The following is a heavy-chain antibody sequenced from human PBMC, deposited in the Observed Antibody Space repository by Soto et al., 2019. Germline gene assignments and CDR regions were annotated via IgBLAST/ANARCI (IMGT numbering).Heavy chain of an antibody. CDR1: GFTFSSYE. V-gene: IGHV3-48*03. D-gene: IGHD3-10*01. J-gene: IGHJ4*02. CDR2: ISSSGSTI. Sequence: PGGSLRLSCAASGFTFSSYEMNWVRQAPGRGLEWVSYISSSGSTIYYADSVKGRFTISRDNAKNSLYLQMNSLRAEDTAVYYCARDHGDTRPPHWGQGTLVTVSS. CDR3: ARDHGDTRPPH.